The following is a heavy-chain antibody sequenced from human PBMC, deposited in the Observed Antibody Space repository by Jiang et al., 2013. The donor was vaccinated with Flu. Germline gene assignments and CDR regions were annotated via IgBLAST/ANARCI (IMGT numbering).Heavy chain of an antibody. CDR2: INHSGST. Sequence: LLKPSETLSLTCAVYGGSFSGYYWSWIRQPPGKGLEWIGEINHSGSTNYNPSLKSRVTISVDTSKNQFSLKLSSVTAADTAVYYCARGANDYGDYTLYYWGQGTLVTVSS. D-gene: IGHD4-17*01. J-gene: IGHJ4*02. CDR3: ARGANDYGDYTLYY. CDR1: GGSFSGYY. V-gene: IGHV4-34*01.